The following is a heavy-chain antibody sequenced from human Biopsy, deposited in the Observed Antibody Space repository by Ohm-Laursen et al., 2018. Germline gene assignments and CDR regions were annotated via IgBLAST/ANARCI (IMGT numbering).Heavy chain of an antibody. CDR3: ARVFCTSTTCYGLLDN. D-gene: IGHD2/OR15-2a*01. Sequence: SVKVSCKASGYTFTDYYVHWVRQAPGHGLEWMGWIDTINGGARYAQKFQGRVTMTRDTSISTAYMELSRLTSDDTAVYYCARVFCTSTTCYGLLDNWGQGTVVTVSS. V-gene: IGHV1-2*02. J-gene: IGHJ4*02. CDR2: IDTINGGA. CDR1: GYTFTDYY.